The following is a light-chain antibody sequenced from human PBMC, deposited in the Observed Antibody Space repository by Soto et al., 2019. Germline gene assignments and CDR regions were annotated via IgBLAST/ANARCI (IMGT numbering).Light chain of an antibody. J-gene: IGLJ2*01. Sequence: SYELTQPPSVSVSPGQTVRITCSGDALPKQYAYWYYQKPGRAPVVVIFQDTERPSGIPERFSGSTSGTTVTLTISGVQAEDEADYYCQSADSSGNYVVFGGGTKVTVL. CDR2: QDT. CDR3: QSADSSGNYVV. CDR1: ALPKQY. V-gene: IGLV3-25*02.